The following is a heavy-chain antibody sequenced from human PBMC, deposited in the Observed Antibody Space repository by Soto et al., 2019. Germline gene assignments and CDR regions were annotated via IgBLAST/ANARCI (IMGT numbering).Heavy chain of an antibody. D-gene: IGHD3-3*01. Sequence: PGGSLRLSCAASGFTFSSYGMHWVRQAPGKGLEWVAVISYDGSNKYYADSVKGRFTISRDNSKNTLYLQMNSLRAEDTAVYYCAAESYDFWSGYYPSPLDYWGQGTLVTVSS. CDR3: AAESYDFWSGYYPSPLDY. V-gene: IGHV3-30*03. CDR2: ISYDGSNK. CDR1: GFTFSSYG. J-gene: IGHJ4*02.